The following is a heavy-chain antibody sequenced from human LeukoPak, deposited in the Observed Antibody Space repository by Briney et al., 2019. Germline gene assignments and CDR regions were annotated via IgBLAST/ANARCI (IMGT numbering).Heavy chain of an antibody. D-gene: IGHD3-3*01. CDR1: WFSLTPNGVG. V-gene: IGHV2-5*01. CDR3: ALRDKSFGVIKNESWFDP. J-gene: IGHJ5*02. Sequence: SGPTLVKPTQTLTLTCSSSWFSLTPNGVGVAWLRQPPGKALEWLAVIYWNDHKRYHPPLENRLTITNHDSKNQVVLTMTNMDHAYTATYFCALRDKSFGVIKNESWFDPRRPGTPVSVSS. CDR2: IYWNDHK.